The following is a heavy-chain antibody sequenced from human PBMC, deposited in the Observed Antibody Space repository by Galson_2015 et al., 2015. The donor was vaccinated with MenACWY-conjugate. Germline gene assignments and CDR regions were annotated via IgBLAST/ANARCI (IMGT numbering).Heavy chain of an antibody. V-gene: IGHV5-51*01. Sequence: QSGAEVKKPGESLKISCKGSGYSFTNYWIARVRQMPGKGLEWVGLINPADSNIRYSPSFQGQVTISADESISTAHLQWSSLKASDTAMYYCARHPPGGRGMDVWGRGTTVTVSS. CDR1: GYSFTNYW. D-gene: IGHD1-26*01. CDR3: ARHPPGGRGMDV. CDR2: INPADSNI. J-gene: IGHJ6*02.